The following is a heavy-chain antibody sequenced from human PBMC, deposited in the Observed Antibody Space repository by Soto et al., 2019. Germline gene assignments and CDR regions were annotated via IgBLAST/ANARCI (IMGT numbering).Heavy chain of an antibody. V-gene: IGHV4-38-2*02. CDR2: MYHGGTT. D-gene: IGHD2-15*01. CDR1: GYSMSSDSY. J-gene: IGHJ4*01. Sequence: TLSLTCTVSGYSMSSDSYWGWIRQSPGKGPEWIASMYHGGTTFYNPSLKSRVTMSIDTSSNQFSLRLTSVTAADTAVYYCARVHVMVVAGSTFDYWGHGIMVTVSS. CDR3: ARVHVMVVAGSTFDY.